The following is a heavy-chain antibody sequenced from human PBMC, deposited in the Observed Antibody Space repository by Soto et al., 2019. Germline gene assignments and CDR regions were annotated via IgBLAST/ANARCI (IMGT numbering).Heavy chain of an antibody. CDR1: GFTFSSYG. Sequence: GGSLRLSCAASGFTFSSYGMHWVRQAPGKGLEWVAVISYDGSNKYYADSVKGRFTISRDNSKNTLYLQMNSLRAEDTAVYYCTRGRIAAPTNWFDPWGQGTLVTVSS. V-gene: IGHV3-30*03. D-gene: IGHD6-6*01. CDR3: TRGRIAAPTNWFDP. J-gene: IGHJ5*02. CDR2: ISYDGSNK.